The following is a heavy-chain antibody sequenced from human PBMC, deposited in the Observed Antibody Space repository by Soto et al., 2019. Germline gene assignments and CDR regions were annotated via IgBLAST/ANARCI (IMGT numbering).Heavy chain of an antibody. J-gene: IGHJ4*02. CDR3: ARGRNYYDGTGYFDLDS. V-gene: IGHV1-2*02. CDR2: INANSGGT. CDR1: GFSLTDHY. Sequence: ASVKVSCKSSGFSLTDHYLHWVREAPGQGLEWLGWINANSGGTKYAQKFQGRVAMTRDTSITTVYMELSRLRSDDTAVYFCARGRNYYDGTGYFDLDSWGQGTLVTVSS. D-gene: IGHD3-22*01.